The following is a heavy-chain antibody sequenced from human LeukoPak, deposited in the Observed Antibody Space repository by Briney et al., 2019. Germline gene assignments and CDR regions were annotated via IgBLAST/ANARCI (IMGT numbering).Heavy chain of an antibody. V-gene: IGHV4-39*01. Sequence: SETLSLTCTVSDGSISSSSYYWGWIRQPPGKGLEWIGSIYYSGSTYYNPSLKSRGTISVDTSKNQFSLKLNSVTAADTAVYYCARLRLRYDSNGYSTSYEAVDIWGQGTVVTVSS. D-gene: IGHD3-22*01. CDR2: IYYSGST. J-gene: IGHJ3*02. CDR1: DGSISSSSYY. CDR3: ARLRLRYDSNGYSTSYEAVDI.